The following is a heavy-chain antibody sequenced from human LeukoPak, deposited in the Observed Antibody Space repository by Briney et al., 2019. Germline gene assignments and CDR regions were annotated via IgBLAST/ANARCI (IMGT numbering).Heavy chain of an antibody. CDR2: IIPIFGTA. CDR3: ARDRRGQEFDY. J-gene: IGHJ4*02. Sequence: ASVKVSCKASGGTFSSYAISWVRQAPGQGLEWMGRIIPIFGTANYAQKFQGRVTITTDESTSTAYMELSSLRSEDTAVYYCARDRRGQEFDYWGQGTLVTVSS. V-gene: IGHV1-69*05. CDR1: GGTFSSYA.